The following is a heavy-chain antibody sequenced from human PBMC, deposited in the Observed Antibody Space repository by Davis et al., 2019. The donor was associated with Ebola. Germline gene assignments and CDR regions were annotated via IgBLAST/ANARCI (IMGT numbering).Heavy chain of an antibody. CDR1: GGSISSHY. CDR3: VRDGCPGGSCYCGDY. CDR2: IYTSGMT. J-gene: IGHJ4*02. Sequence: PGGSLRLSCTVSGGSISSHYWSWIRQPAGKGLEWIGRIYTSGMTNYNPSLKSRVTMSVDTSKNQFSLRLSSVTAADTAVYYCVRDGCPGGSCYCGDYWGQGTLVTVSS. D-gene: IGHD2-15*01. V-gene: IGHV4-4*07.